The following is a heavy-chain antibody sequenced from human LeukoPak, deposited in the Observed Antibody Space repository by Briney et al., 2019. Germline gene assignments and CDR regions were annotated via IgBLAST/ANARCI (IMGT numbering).Heavy chain of an antibody. CDR1: GGSISSYY. Sequence: SETLSLTCTVSGGSISSYYWSWFRQPAGKGLEGIGRIYTSGSTNYNPSLKSRVTMSVDTSKNQFSLKLSSVTAADTAVYYCARSYYDSSGYQDYWGQGTLVTVSS. J-gene: IGHJ4*02. CDR2: IYTSGST. D-gene: IGHD3-22*01. V-gene: IGHV4-4*07. CDR3: ARSYYDSSGYQDY.